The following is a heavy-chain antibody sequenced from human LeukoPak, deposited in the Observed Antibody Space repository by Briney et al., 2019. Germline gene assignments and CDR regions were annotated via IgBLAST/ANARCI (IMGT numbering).Heavy chain of an antibody. J-gene: IGHJ4*02. CDR1: GFTFRSYA. Sequence: GGSLRRSGATSGFTFRSYAMSWLRQAPGKGLEWVSTSTGGGGSTYYADSVNGRFTISRDNSKNTLYLQMNSLRAEDKAVYYCAKDFGGSSGFTGDYWGQGTLVTVSS. CDR3: AKDFGGSSGFTGDY. CDR2: STGGGGST. V-gene: IGHV3-23*01. D-gene: IGHD6-19*01.